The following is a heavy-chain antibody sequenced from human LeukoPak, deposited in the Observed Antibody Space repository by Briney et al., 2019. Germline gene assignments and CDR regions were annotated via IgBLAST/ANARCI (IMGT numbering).Heavy chain of an antibody. CDR2: IRYDGSNK. CDR1: GFTFSSYG. D-gene: IGHD2-2*01. Sequence: GGSLRLSCAASGFTFSSYGMHWVRQAPGKGLELVAFIRYDGSNKYYADSVKGRFTISRDNSKNTLYLQMNNLKAEDTAVYYCASIGYCSSTSCDNWFDPWGQGTLVTVSS. J-gene: IGHJ5*02. V-gene: IGHV3-30*02. CDR3: ASIGYCSSTSCDNWFDP.